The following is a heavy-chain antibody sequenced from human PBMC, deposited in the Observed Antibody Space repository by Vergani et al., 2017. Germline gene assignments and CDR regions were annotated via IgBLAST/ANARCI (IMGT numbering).Heavy chain of an antibody. Sequence: QVQLVESGGGVVQPGRSLRLSCAASGYTFSSYGMHWVRQAPGKGLEWVAVIWYDGSNKYYADSVKGRFTISRDNSKNTLYLQMNSLRAEDTAVYYCARGPGGRWLQFGAFDIWGQGTMVTVSS. CDR1: GYTFSSYG. J-gene: IGHJ3*02. D-gene: IGHD5-24*01. CDR2: IWYDGSNK. CDR3: ARGPGGRWLQFGAFDI. V-gene: IGHV3-33*01.